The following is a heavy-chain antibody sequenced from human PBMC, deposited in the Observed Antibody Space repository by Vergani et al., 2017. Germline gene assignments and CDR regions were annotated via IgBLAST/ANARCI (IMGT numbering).Heavy chain of an antibody. CDR3: ATDRGWKYYDFWGGYANYGMDV. J-gene: IGHJ6*02. V-gene: IGHV1-18*01. CDR2: ISAYNGNT. CDR1: GYTFTSYG. D-gene: IGHD3-3*01. Sequence: QVQLVQSGAEVKKPGASVKVSCKASGYTFTSYGISWVRQAPGQGLEWMGWISAYNGNTNYAQKLQGRVTMTEDTSTDTAYMELSSLRPEDTAVYYCATDRGWKYYDFWGGYANYGMDVWGQGTTVTVSS.